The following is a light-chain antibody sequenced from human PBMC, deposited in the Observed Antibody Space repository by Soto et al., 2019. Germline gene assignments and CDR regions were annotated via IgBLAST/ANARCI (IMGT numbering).Light chain of an antibody. CDR3: CSYAGSYTLV. J-gene: IGLJ3*02. CDR2: DVS. Sequence: QSVLTQPRSVSGSPGQSVTISCTGNSSDVGAYNYVSWYQQHPGKVPKLMIYDVSRRPSGVPDRFSGSKSGNTASLTISGLQADDEADYYCCSYAGSYTLVFGGGTKVTVL. V-gene: IGLV2-11*01. CDR1: SSDVGAYNY.